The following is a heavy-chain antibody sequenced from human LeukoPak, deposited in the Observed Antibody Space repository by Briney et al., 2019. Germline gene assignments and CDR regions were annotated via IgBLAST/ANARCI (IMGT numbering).Heavy chain of an antibody. CDR2: IYYSGST. CDR3: VSALSSWPDAFDI. D-gene: IGHD6-13*01. V-gene: IGHV4-59*01. J-gene: IGHJ3*02. Sequence: SETLSLTCTVSGGSISSYYWSWIRQPPGKGLEWIGYIYYSGSTNYNPSLKSRVTISVDTSKNQFSLKLSSVTAADTAVYYCVSALSSWPDAFDIWGQGTMVTVSS. CDR1: GGSISSYY.